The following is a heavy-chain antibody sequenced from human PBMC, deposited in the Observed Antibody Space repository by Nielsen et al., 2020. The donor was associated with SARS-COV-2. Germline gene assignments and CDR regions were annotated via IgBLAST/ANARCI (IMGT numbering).Heavy chain of an antibody. CDR2: ISRTDDTV. V-gene: IGHV3-48*03. J-gene: IGHJ5*02. CDR1: GYTLRNYD. CDR3: ARQLLA. D-gene: IGHD5-24*01. Sequence: GGFLRLPFQPPGYTLRNYDMRWVPPAPGKGMEWLSYISRTDDTVHYADSVKGRFTVSRDNAENSLYLQMTSLRAEDTAVYYCARQLLAWGQGTLVTVSS.